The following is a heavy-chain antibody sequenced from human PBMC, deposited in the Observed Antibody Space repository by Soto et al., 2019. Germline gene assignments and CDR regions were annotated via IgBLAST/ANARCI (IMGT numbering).Heavy chain of an antibody. V-gene: IGHV4-39*01. Sequence: SSETLSLTCTVSGGSISSSSYYWGWIRQPPGKGLEWIGSIYYSGSTYYNPSLKSRVTISVDTSKNQFSLKLSSVTAADTAVYYCARHYSSGGYYYYGMDVWGQGTTVTVSS. CDR1: GGSISSSSYY. CDR2: IYYSGST. CDR3: ARHYSSGGYYYYGMDV. D-gene: IGHD6-25*01. J-gene: IGHJ6*02.